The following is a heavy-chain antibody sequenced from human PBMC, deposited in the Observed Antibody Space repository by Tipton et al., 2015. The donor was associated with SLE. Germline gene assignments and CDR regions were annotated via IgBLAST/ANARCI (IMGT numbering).Heavy chain of an antibody. J-gene: IGHJ4*02. CDR1: GFIFSDHY. V-gene: IGHV3-72*01. CDR2: TRNKVNSHTT. CDR3: VASGYDYRHFDY. D-gene: IGHD5-12*01. Sequence: SLRLSCAASGFIFSDHYMDWVRQAPGKGLEWVGRTRNKVNSHTTEYAASVKGRLTISRDDSENSLYLQMNSLKTEDTAVYYCVASGYDYRHFDYWGQGILVTVSS.